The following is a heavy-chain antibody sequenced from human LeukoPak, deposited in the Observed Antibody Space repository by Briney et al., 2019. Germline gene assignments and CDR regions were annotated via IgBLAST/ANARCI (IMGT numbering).Heavy chain of an antibody. J-gene: IGHJ4*02. Sequence: GRALTLSRVASIFTLSHYSILGVGQAPARGLDWVSSIRSISSYLHYADSVKGRFTISRDNAKNSLYLQMNSLTAEDTAVYYCVRENWELSGGFDYWGQGTLVTVSS. CDR2: IRSISSYL. CDR3: VRENWELSGGFDY. D-gene: IGHD2/OR15-2a*01. CDR1: IFTLSHYS. V-gene: IGHV3-21*01.